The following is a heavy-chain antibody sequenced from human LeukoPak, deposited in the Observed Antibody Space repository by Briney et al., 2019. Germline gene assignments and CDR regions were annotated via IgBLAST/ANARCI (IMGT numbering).Heavy chain of an antibody. Sequence: PSETLSLTCTVSGGSISSSSYYWGWIRQPPGKGLEWIGSIYYSGSTYYNPSLKGRVTISVDTSKNQFSLKLSSVTAADTAVYYCARSMVRGVIITTLIDYWGQGTLVTVSS. CDR3: ARSMVRGVIITTLIDY. V-gene: IGHV4-39*01. D-gene: IGHD3-10*01. CDR1: GGSISSSSYY. J-gene: IGHJ4*02. CDR2: IYYSGST.